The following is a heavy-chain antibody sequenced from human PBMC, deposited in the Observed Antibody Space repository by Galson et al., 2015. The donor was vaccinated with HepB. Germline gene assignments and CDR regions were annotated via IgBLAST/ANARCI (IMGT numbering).Heavy chain of an antibody. J-gene: IGHJ4*02. Sequence: SLRLSCAASGFTFSSYAMSWVRQAPGKGLEWVSAISGSGGSTYYADSVKGRFTISRDNSKNTLYLQMNSLRAEDTAVYYCAKDLHYYDSSFDYWGQGTLVTVSS. CDR3: AKDLHYYDSSFDY. V-gene: IGHV3-23*01. CDR1: GFTFSSYA. CDR2: ISGSGGST. D-gene: IGHD3-22*01.